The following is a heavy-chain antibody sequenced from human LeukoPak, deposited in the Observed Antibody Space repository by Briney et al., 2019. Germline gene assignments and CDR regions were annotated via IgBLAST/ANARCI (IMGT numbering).Heavy chain of an antibody. Sequence: GGSLRLSCAASGFTVSSNYMSWVRQAPGKGLEWVSVIYSGGSTYYADSVKGRFTISRGNSKNTLYLQMNSLRAEDTAVYYCASLIVVVPAASNVAFDIWGQGTMVTVSS. V-gene: IGHV3-53*05. CDR2: IYSGGST. D-gene: IGHD2-2*01. CDR3: ASLIVVVPAASNVAFDI. J-gene: IGHJ3*02. CDR1: GFTVSSNY.